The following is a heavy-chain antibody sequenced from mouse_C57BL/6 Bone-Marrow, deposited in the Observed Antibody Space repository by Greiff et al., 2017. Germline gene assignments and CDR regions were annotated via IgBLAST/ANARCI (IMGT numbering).Heavy chain of an antibody. J-gene: IGHJ3*01. Sequence: QVQLKQPGAELVKPGASVKLSCKASGYTFTSYWMQWVKQRPGQGLEWIGEIDPSDSYTNYNQKFKGKATLTVDTSSSTAYMQLSSLTSEDSEFYYCAREGADSPFAYWGQGTLVTVSA. V-gene: IGHV1-50*01. CDR1: GYTFTSYW. D-gene: IGHD3-2*01. CDR3: AREGADSPFAY. CDR2: IDPSDSYT.